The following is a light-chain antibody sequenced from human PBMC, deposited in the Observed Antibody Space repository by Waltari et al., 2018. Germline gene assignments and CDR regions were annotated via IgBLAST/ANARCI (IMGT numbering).Light chain of an antibody. J-gene: IGLJ2*01. CDR1: GREIGHYNY. V-gene: IGLV2-14*03. Sequence: QSVLTQPASVSGSPGQSNTIYCAGTGREIGHYNYVSWPHQHPGKAPKPNIYDVSNRPSGFSSRFSGSKSGNPASLTISGLQAEDEAYYYCYSFSTNAVWVFGGGTK. CDR2: DVS. CDR3: YSFSTNAVWV.